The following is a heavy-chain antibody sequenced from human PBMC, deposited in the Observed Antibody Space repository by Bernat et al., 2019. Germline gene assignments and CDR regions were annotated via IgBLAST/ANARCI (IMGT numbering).Heavy chain of an antibody. CDR1: GFTFSYHG. CDR2: IWADGSKI. D-gene: IGHD2-15*01. Sequence: QVHLVESGGGVVQPGRSLRLSCAASGFTFSYHGMHWVRQVPGKGLEWVALIWADGSKIYYRDSVKGRFTISRDNSKTTLYLQMSSLRAEDTTVYYCARMRRVEKNTYLDYWGQGTLVTVAS. V-gene: IGHV3-33*03. CDR3: ARMRRVEKNTYLDY. J-gene: IGHJ4*01.